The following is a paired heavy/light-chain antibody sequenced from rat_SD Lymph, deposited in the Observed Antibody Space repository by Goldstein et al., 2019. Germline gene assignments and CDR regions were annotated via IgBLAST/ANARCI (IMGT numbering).Light chain of an antibody. CDR1: EDIYSN. Sequence: DIQMTQSPPSLSASLGETVTIECRASEDIYSNLAWYQQKPGNSPQLLIYDANSLADGVPSRFSGSGSGRDYSFSISNVESEDIASYYCLQYDNLWTFGGGTKLELK. CDR3: LQYDNLWT. J-gene: IGKJ1*01. V-gene: IGKV12S30*01. CDR2: DAN.
Heavy chain of an antibody. Sequence: EVQLVESGGGLVQPGRSLKLSCAASGFTFSNYYMAWVRQAPKKGLEWVATISTSGSRTYYPDSVKGRFTISRDNAKSSLYLQMNSLKSEDTATYYCARHVAPYFDYWGQGVMVTVSS. CDR2: ISTSGSRT. V-gene: IGHV5-25*01. CDR1: GFTFSNYY. CDR3: ARHVAPYFDY. J-gene: IGHJ2*01. D-gene: IGHD3-1*01.